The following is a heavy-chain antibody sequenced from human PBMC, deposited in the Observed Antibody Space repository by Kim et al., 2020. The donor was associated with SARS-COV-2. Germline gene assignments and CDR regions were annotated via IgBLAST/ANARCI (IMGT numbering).Heavy chain of an antibody. D-gene: IGHD1-1*01. J-gene: IGHJ5*02. V-gene: IGHV3-21*01. CDR3: ASSNWITLWFDP. CDR2: IKNSSSDI. CDR1: GFTFSSYS. Sequence: GGSLRLSCAASGFTFSSYSMNWVRQAPGKGLEWVSTIKNSSSDIYYADSVKGRFTISRDNAKNSLYLQMNSLRAEDTAVYYCASSNWITLWFDPWGQGTLVTVSS.